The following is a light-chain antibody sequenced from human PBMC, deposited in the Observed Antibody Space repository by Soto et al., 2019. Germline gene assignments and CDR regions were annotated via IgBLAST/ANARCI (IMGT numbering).Light chain of an antibody. CDR3: QQRSDWPLT. J-gene: IGKJ4*01. CDR2: DAS. Sequence: EIVLTQSPATLSLSPGERVTLSCRASQSVSSYFAWYQQKPGLAPRLLIYDASTRAAGIPARFSGSGSGKDFTLTISSLEPDDFAVYYCQQRSDWPLTFGGGTKVEIK. V-gene: IGKV3-11*01. CDR1: QSVSSY.